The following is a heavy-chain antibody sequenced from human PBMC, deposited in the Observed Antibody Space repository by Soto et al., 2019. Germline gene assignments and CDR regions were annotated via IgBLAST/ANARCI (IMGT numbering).Heavy chain of an antibody. CDR3: AGEPGGTDFAEWTYYFDY. CDR1: GFTFSSYA. D-gene: IGHD3-3*01. CDR2: ISYDGSNK. J-gene: IGHJ4*02. V-gene: IGHV3-30-3*01. Sequence: QVQLVESGGGVVQPGRSLRLSCAASGFTFSSYAMHWVRQAPGKGLEWVAVISYDGSNKYYADSVKGRFTISRDNSKNTLYLQMNSLRAEDTAVYYCAGEPGGTDFAEWTYYFDYWGQGTLVTVSS.